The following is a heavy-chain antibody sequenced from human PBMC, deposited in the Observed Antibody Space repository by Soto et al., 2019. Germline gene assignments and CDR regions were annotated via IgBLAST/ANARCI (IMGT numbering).Heavy chain of an antibody. J-gene: IGHJ6*02. V-gene: IGHV4-31*03. Sequence: QVQLQESGPGLVKPSQTLSLTCTVSGGSISSGGYYWSWIRQHPGKGLEWIGYIYYSGSTYYNPSLKSRVTISVDTSKNQFSLKLSSVTAADTAVYYCARDRGGCISTSCYRGRYYYYGMDVWGQGTTVTVSS. CDR1: GGSISSGGYY. D-gene: IGHD2-2*01. CDR2: IYYSGST. CDR3: ARDRGGCISTSCYRGRYYYYGMDV.